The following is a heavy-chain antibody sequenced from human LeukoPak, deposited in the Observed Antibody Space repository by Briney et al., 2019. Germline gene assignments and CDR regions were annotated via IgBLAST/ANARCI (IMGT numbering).Heavy chain of an antibody. J-gene: IGHJ6*02. CDR3: ARDGYDDGMDV. Sequence: ASVKVSCKASGYTFSSYGISWVRQAPGQGLEWMGGIIPIFGTANYAQKFQGRVTITADESTSTAYMELSSLRSEDTAVYYCARDGYDDGMDVWGQGTTVTVSS. CDR1: GYTFSSYG. CDR2: IIPIFGTA. V-gene: IGHV1-69*13.